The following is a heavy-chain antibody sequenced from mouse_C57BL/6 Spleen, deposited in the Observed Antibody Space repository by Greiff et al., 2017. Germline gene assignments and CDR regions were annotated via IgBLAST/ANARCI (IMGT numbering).Heavy chain of an antibody. D-gene: IGHD3-3*01. J-gene: IGHJ3*01. CDR3: AVLGTY. Sequence: EVQLMESGGDLVKPGGSLKLSCAASGFTFSSYGMSWVRQTPDKRLEWVATISSGGSYTYYPDSVKGRFTISRDNAKNTLYLQMSSLKSEDTAMYYCAVLGTYWGQGTLVTVSA. CDR2: ISSGGSYT. V-gene: IGHV5-6*01. CDR1: GFTFSSYG.